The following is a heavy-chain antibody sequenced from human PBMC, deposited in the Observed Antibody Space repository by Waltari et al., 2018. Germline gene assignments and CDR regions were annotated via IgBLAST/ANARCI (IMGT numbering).Heavy chain of an antibody. D-gene: IGHD1-26*01. CDR2: IYYSGNT. J-gene: IGHJ5*02. V-gene: IGHV4-39*01. CDR3: ARTYSGDYEFWFDP. CDR1: GGSISSITYN. Sequence: QLQLQESGPGLVKSSETLSLTCDVSGGSISSITYNWGWLRQTPGKGLEWIASIYYSGNTYYNPSLKSRVTISVDTSKNQFSLRLSCVTAADTAVYYCARTYSGDYEFWFDPWGQGTLVTVSS.